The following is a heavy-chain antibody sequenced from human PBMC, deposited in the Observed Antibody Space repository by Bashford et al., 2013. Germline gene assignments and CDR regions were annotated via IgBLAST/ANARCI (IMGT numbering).Heavy chain of an antibody. CDR2: IIPIFGTA. CDR3: ARTGTPYYYDSSGYQI. V-gene: IGHV1-69*13. J-gene: IGHJ4*02. CDR1: GGTFSSYA. Sequence: SVKVSCKASGGTFSSYAISWVRQAPGQGLEWMGGIIPIFGTANYAQKFQGRVTITADESTSTAYMELSSLRSEDTAVYYCARTGTPYYYDSSGYQIWGQGTLVTVSS. D-gene: IGHD3-22*01.